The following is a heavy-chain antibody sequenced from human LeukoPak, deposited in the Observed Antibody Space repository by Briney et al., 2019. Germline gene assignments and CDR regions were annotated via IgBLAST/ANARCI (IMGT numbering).Heavy chain of an antibody. CDR3: ARRGSRDGYPPQPYYYYGMDV. V-gene: IGHV4-59*12. D-gene: IGHD5-24*01. CDR2: IYDRGT. J-gene: IGHJ6*02. CDR1: GGSISGSH. Sequence: PSETLSLTCTVSGGSISGSHWGWIRQPPGKGLEWIAYIYDRGTNYSPSLKSRVTISVDTSKKQLSLRLSSVTVAGTAVYYCARRGSRDGYPPQPYYYYGMDVWGQGTTVTVSS.